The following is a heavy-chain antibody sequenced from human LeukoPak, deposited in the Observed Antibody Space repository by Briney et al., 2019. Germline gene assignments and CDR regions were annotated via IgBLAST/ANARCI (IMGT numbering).Heavy chain of an antibody. Sequence: PGGSPRLSCAASGFTFSSYGMHWVRQAPGKGLEWVAFIRYDGSNKYYADSVKGRFTISRDNSKNTLYLQMNSLRAEDTAVYYCARDFGILSGYADYWGQGTLVTVSS. D-gene: IGHD3-3*01. CDR2: IRYDGSNK. CDR3: ARDFGILSGYADY. J-gene: IGHJ4*02. V-gene: IGHV3-30*02. CDR1: GFTFSSYG.